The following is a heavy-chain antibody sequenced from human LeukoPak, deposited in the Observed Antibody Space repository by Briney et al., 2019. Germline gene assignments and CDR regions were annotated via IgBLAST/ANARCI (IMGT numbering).Heavy chain of an antibody. J-gene: IGHJ6*03. V-gene: IGHV3-23*01. CDR2: ICCSDGRT. CDR1: GFTFSTYA. D-gene: IGHD3-22*01. CDR3: AKDSSSYDWGYMDV. Sequence: GGSLRLSCAASGFTFSTYAMSWVRQAQGKGLEWVSLICCSDGRTRYADSVKGRFTISRDNSKNTLYLEMNSLRAEDTAVYYCAKDSSSYDWGYMDVWGKGTTVTISS.